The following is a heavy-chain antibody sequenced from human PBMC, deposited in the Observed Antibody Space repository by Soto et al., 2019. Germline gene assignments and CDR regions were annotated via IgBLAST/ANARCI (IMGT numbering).Heavy chain of an antibody. Sequence: QVQLQESGPGLVKPSETLSLTCTVSGGSVSSGRYYWSWIRQPPGKGLEWIGCIYNSGSTDYNPSLRSRVTLSVDTSTKQFSLRLSSVTAAHTAVYYCARAETGLVPSIAGMAVWGQGTRVNVSS. J-gene: IGHJ6*02. CDR3: ARAETGLVPSIAGMAV. D-gene: IGHD5-18*01. CDR2: IYNSGST. V-gene: IGHV4-61*01. CDR1: GGSVSSGRYY.